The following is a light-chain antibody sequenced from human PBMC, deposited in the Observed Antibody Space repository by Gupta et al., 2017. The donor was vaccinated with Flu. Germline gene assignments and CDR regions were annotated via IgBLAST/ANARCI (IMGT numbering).Light chain of an antibody. CDR3: AAWDDSLNGWV. CDR1: SSNIGDTT. V-gene: IGLV1-44*01. Sequence: HSVLSPLPSASGTPGPTVTISCSGSSSNIGDTTVNWYQQVPGTAPKLLIYTNNQRPSGVPDRFSGSKSGTSASLAISGLQSEDEADYYCAAWDDSLNGWVFGGGTKLTGL. J-gene: IGLJ3*02. CDR2: TNN.